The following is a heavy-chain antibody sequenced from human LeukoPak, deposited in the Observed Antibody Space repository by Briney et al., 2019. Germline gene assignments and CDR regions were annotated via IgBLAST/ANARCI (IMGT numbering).Heavy chain of an antibody. CDR1: GFTFSSYA. Sequence: GGPLRLSCSASGFTFSSYAMHWVRQAPGKGLEYVSAISSNGGSTYYADSVKGRFTISRDNSKNTLYLQMSSLRAEDTAVYYCVKGGYCSSTSCDYYGMDVWGQGTTVTVSS. J-gene: IGHJ6*02. CDR3: VKGGYCSSTSCDYYGMDV. V-gene: IGHV3-64D*09. CDR2: ISSNGGST. D-gene: IGHD2-2*01.